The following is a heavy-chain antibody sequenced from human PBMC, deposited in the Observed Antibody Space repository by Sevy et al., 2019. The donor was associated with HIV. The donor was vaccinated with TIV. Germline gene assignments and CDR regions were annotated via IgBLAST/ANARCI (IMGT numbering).Heavy chain of an antibody. D-gene: IGHD2-15*01. J-gene: IGHJ4*02. Sequence: ASVKVSCKASGYTFTSYGISWVRQAPGQGLEWMGWISAYNGNTNYAQKLQGRVTMTTDTSTSTVYMELRSLRSDDTAVYYCAREGMFYCSGGSCYVYDYWGQGTLVTVSS. CDR2: ISAYNGNT. CDR1: GYTFTSYG. CDR3: AREGMFYCSGGSCYVYDY. V-gene: IGHV1-18*04.